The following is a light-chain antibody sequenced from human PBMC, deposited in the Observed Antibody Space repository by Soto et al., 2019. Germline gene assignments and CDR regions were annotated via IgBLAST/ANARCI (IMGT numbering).Light chain of an antibody. V-gene: IGKV1-13*02. CDR1: QGIGSA. CDR3: QQFSSYPPIT. J-gene: IGKJ5*01. Sequence: AIQLTQSPSPLSASVGDRVTITCRASQGIGSALAWYQQKPGNPPNLLIYDASSLETGVPSRFSASGSGTDFTLTISSLQAEDFATYYCQQFSSYPPITFGQGTRLEIK. CDR2: DAS.